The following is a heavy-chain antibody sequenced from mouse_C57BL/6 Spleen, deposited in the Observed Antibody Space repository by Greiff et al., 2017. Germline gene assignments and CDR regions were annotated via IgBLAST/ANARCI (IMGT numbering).Heavy chain of an antibody. CDR2: IHPNSGRT. V-gene: IGHV1-64*01. CDR3: ARAHYYGSSYDAMDY. J-gene: IGHJ4*01. Sequence: QVQLQQPGAELVKPGASVKLSCKASGYTFTSYWMHWVKQRPGQGLEWIGMIHPNSGRTNYNEKFKGKATLTVDKSSSTAYMQLSSLTSEDSAVYYCARAHYYGSSYDAMDYWGQGTSVTVSS. D-gene: IGHD1-1*01. CDR1: GYTFTSYW.